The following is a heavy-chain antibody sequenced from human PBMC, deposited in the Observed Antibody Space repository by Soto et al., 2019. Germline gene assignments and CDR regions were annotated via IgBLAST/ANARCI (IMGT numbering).Heavy chain of an antibody. J-gene: IGHJ6*02. D-gene: IGHD2-2*01. Sequence: GGSLRLSCAACGFTFSNCGMHWVRQTPGKGLEWVALILYDGSNKYYADSVKGRFTISRDNSKNTLYLQVSSLRAEDTAVYYCAKSRDAYNFYFYYGMDVWGQGTTVTVSS. CDR2: ILYDGSNK. CDR3: AKSRDAYNFYFYYGMDV. CDR1: GFTFSNCG. V-gene: IGHV3-30*18.